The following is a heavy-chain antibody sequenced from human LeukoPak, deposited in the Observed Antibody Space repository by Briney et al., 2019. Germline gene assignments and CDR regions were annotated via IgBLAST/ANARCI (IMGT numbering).Heavy chain of an antibody. D-gene: IGHD3-22*01. CDR3: AKEGDSSGYPFDY. V-gene: IGHV3-23*01. CDR2: ISGSGGST. J-gene: IGHJ4*02. CDR1: GFTFSSYG. Sequence: GGSLRLSCAASGFTFSSYGMSWVRQAPGKGLEWVSAISGSGGSTYYADSVKGRFTISRDNSKNTLYPQMNSLRAEDTAVYYCAKEGDSSGYPFDYWGQGTLVTVSS.